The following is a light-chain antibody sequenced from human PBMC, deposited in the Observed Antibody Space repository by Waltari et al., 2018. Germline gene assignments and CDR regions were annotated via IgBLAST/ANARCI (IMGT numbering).Light chain of an antibody. V-gene: IGLV2-23*01. CDR3: CSYALRSVV. CDR1: SSDFGTYNL. Sequence: QSALTQPASVSGSPGQSITISCTGSSSDFGTYNLVSWYQQYPGKAPKVMIYEGSKRPSGVSSRFAASKSGNTASLTSSVRQAEDEADYYCCSYALRSVVFGGGTKVTVL. J-gene: IGLJ2*01. CDR2: EGS.